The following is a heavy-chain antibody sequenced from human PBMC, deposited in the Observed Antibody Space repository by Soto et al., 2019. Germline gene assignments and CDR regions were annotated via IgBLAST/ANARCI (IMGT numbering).Heavy chain of an antibody. V-gene: IGHV3-23*01. CDR3: AKGGRGSNSNWFFDL. Sequence: GGSLRLSCAASGFTFSNYAMAWIRQIPGGGLEWVSGITSASSLIKYSDSVKGRFTISRDNSNETLFLQMNGLTADDTAVYFCAKGGRGSNSNWFFDLWGRGTLVTVSS. CDR2: ITSASSLI. D-gene: IGHD1-1*01. CDR1: GFTFSNYA. J-gene: IGHJ2*01.